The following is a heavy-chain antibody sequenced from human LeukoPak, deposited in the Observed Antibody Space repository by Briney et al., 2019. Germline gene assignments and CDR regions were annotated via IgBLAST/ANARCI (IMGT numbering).Heavy chain of an antibody. J-gene: IGHJ4*02. Sequence: ASVKASCKASGYTLTGYYMHWVRQAPGQGLEWMGWINPNSGDTNYAQKFQGRVTMTRDTSISTAYMELSRLRSDDMAVYYCARGDSGDYLTLDYWGQGTLVTVSS. V-gene: IGHV1-2*02. D-gene: IGHD4-17*01. CDR2: INPNSGDT. CDR1: GYTLTGYY. CDR3: ARGDSGDYLTLDY.